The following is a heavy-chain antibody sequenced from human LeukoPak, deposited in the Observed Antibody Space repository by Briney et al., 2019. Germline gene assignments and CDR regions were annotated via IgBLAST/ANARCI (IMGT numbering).Heavy chain of an antibody. Sequence: GGSLRLSCTASGFTFGDYAMSWFRQAPGKGLEWVGFIRSKAYGGTTEYAASVKGRFTISRDDSKSIAYLQMNSLKTEDTAVYYCTRDYYDSSGYMLRWGQGTLVTVSS. V-gene: IGHV3-49*03. CDR2: IRSKAYGGTT. J-gene: IGHJ4*02. CDR3: TRDYYDSSGYMLR. D-gene: IGHD3-22*01. CDR1: GFTFGDYA.